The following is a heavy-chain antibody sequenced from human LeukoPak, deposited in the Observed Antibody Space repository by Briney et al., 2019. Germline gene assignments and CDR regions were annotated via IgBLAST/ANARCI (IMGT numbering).Heavy chain of an antibody. CDR2: ISSSGSTI. Sequence: GGSLRLSCAASGFTFSDYYMSWIRQAPGKGLEWVSYISSSGSTIYYADSVKGRFTISRDNSKNTLYLQMNSLRAEDTAVYYCAREGSIVVVTAMARAFDIWGQETMVTVSS. J-gene: IGHJ3*02. CDR3: AREGSIVVVTAMARAFDI. CDR1: GFTFSDYY. D-gene: IGHD2-21*02. V-gene: IGHV3-11*04.